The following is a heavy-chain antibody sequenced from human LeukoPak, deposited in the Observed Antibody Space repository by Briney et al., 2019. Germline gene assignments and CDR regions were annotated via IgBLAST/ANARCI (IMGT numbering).Heavy chain of an antibody. Sequence: PSETLSLTCTVSGGSISSYYWSWIRQPPGKGLEWIGYIYYSGSTNYNPSLKSRVTISVDTSKNQFSLKLSSVTAADTAVYYCARHVYSGYDSSFSFDPWGQGTLVTVSS. CDR2: IYYSGST. CDR1: GGSISSYY. CDR3: ARHVYSGYDSSFSFDP. V-gene: IGHV4-59*08. J-gene: IGHJ5*02. D-gene: IGHD5-12*01.